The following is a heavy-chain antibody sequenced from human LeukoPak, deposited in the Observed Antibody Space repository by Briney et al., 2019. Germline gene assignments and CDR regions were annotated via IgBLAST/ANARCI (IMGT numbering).Heavy chain of an antibody. Sequence: PSETLSLTCTVSYESISSSSDSWGWIRRPPGKGLEWIGSIDSGRNIHSNPSLDGRDTISVDTSKNQFSLKLSSVTAADTAVYYCARTKYYFDSSDYFFFDPWGQGILVIVSS. V-gene: IGHV4-39*01. J-gene: IGHJ5*02. CDR1: YESISSSSDS. D-gene: IGHD3-22*01. CDR2: IDSGRNI. CDR3: ARTKYYFDSSDYFFFDP.